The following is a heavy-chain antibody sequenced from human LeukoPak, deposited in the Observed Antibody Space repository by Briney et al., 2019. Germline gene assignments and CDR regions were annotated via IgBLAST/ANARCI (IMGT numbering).Heavy chain of an antibody. CDR3: ARDRGNQRGYYYYYMDV. D-gene: IGHD1-14*01. Sequence: GGSLRLSCAASGFTFSSYGMHWVRQAPGKGLEWVAFIRYDGSNKYYADSVKGRFTISRDNAKNSLYLQMNSLRAEDTALYYCARDRGNQRGYYYYYMDVWGKGTTVTVSS. V-gene: IGHV3-30*02. CDR2: IRYDGSNK. CDR1: GFTFSSYG. J-gene: IGHJ6*03.